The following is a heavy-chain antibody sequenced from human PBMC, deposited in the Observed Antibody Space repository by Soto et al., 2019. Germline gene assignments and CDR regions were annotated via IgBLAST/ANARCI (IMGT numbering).Heavy chain of an antibody. V-gene: IGHV4-34*01. J-gene: IGHJ6*02. CDR3: ASGLRHSSSWYWGGDYYYYYGMGV. CDR1: GGSFSGYY. Sequence: PSETLSLTCAAYGGSFSGYYWSWIRQPPGKGLEWVGEINHSGSTNYNPSLKSRVTISVDTSKNQFSLKLSSVTAADTAVYYCASGLRHSSSWYWGGDYYYYYGMGVWGQGTTVTVSS. D-gene: IGHD6-13*01. CDR2: INHSGST.